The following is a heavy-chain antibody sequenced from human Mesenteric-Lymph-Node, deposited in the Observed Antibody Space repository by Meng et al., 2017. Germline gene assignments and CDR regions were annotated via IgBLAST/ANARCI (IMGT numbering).Heavy chain of an antibody. CDR2: ISAYNGNT. J-gene: IGHJ4*02. D-gene: IGHD3-9*01. CDR3: ARLGLQTTGLNDC. V-gene: IGHV1-18*01. Sequence: QGQLGQAGGEGKKPGGAGKGSCKASGYTCTSDGITWVRQAPGQGLEWMGWISAYNGNTNYAQKLQGRVTMTTDTSTSTAYMELRSLRSDDTAVYYCARLGLQTTGLNDCWGQGTLVTVSS. CDR1: GYTCTSDG.